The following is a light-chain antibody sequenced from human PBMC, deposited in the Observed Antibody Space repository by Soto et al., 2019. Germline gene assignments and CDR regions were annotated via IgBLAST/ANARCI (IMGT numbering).Light chain of an antibody. CDR2: GAS. CDR3: QQYGSSPVA. J-gene: IGKJ1*01. V-gene: IGKV3-20*01. CDR1: QSVSSSY. Sequence: EIVLTQSPGTLSLSPGERATLSCRASQSVSSSYLAWYQQKPGQAPRLLIYGASSRATGIPDRFSGSGSGTDFPLTISRLEPEDFAVYYCQQYGSSPVAFGQGTKVDI.